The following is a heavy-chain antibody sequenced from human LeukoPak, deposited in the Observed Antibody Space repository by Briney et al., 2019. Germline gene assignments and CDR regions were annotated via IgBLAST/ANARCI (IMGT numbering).Heavy chain of an antibody. CDR3: ASGYSYGYIRY. J-gene: IGHJ4*02. CDR1: GFTVSSNY. V-gene: IGHV3-66*01. CDR2: IYDGGST. Sequence: GGSLRLSCAASGFTVSSNYINWVRQAPGKGLEWVSVIYDGGSTDYADSVKGRFTISRDNSKNMLYLQMNSLRAEDTAVYYCASGYSYGYIRYWGQGTLVTVSS. D-gene: IGHD5-18*01.